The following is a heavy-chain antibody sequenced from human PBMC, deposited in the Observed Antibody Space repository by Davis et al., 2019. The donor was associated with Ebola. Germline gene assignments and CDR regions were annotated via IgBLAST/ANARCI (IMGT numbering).Heavy chain of an antibody. Sequence: PGGSLRLSCAASGFTFSSYGMHWVRQAPGKGLEWVAVIWYDGSNKYYADSVKGRFTISRDNSKNTLYLQMNSLRAEDTAVYYCASLIAVAGPDYWGQGTLVTVSS. CDR3: ASLIAVAGPDY. CDR2: IWYDGSNK. CDR1: GFTFSSYG. D-gene: IGHD6-19*01. J-gene: IGHJ4*02. V-gene: IGHV3-33*01.